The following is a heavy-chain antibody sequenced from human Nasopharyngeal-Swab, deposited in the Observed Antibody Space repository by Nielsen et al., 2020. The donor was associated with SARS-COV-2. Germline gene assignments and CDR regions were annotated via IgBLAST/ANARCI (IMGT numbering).Heavy chain of an antibody. CDR1: GFTFSSYA. V-gene: IGHV3-30-3*01. Sequence: GESLKISCAASGFTFSSYAMHWVRQAPGKGLEWVAVMSYDGSNKYYADSVKGRFTISRDNSKNTLYLQMNSLRAEDTAVYYCARVLGDYGDSWGQGTLVTVSS. CDR2: MSYDGSNK. D-gene: IGHD1-26*01. CDR3: ARVLGDYGDS. J-gene: IGHJ4*02.